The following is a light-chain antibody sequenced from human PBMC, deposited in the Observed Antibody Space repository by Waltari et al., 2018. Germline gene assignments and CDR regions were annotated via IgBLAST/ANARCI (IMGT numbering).Light chain of an antibody. CDR1: QSVSRNC. CDR3: QQCAGSPYT. J-gene: IGKJ2*01. V-gene: IGKV3-20*01. Sequence: EIVLTQSPATLSLSPGERATLSCRASQSVSRNCLAWYRQNPGQAPRLLIYSASTRMGGIPDRFSGSGSGADFTLTISSLEAEDVAVYYCQQCAGSPYTFGQGTKLEIK. CDR2: SAS.